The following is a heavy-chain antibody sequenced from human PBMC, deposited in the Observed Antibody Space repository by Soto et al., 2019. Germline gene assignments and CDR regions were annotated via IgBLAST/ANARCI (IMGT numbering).Heavy chain of an antibody. CDR1: GGSFSGYY. V-gene: IGHV4-34*01. J-gene: IGHJ5*02. Sequence: KPSATLSLPCAVYGGSFSGYYWSWIRQPPGKGLEWIGEINHSGSTNCNPSLESRVTISEDTSKHQFSLKLSSVTATDTAVYYCARRPVWLGHWGQGTLVTVSS. CDR3: ARRPVWLGH. CDR2: INHSGST.